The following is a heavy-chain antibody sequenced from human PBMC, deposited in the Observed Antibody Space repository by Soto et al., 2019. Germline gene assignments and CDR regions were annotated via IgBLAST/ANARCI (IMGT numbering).Heavy chain of an antibody. CDR1: GFTFSSYA. V-gene: IGHV3-23*01. CDR3: ATPLYSSSNYYYYGMDV. J-gene: IGHJ6*02. CDR2: ISGSGDST. Sequence: EVQLLESGGGLVQPGGSLRLSCAASGFTFSSYAMSWVRQAPGKGLEWVSTISGSGDSTYYADSVKGRFTISRDHSKNTLYLQMNSLRAEDTAVYYCATPLYSSSNYYYYGMDVWGQGTTVTVSS. D-gene: IGHD6-6*01.